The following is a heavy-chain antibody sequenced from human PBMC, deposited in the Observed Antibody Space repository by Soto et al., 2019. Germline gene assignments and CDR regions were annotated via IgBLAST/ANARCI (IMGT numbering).Heavy chain of an antibody. J-gene: IGHJ6*02. Sequence: ASVKVSCKASGYTFTSYYIHWVRQAPGQGLEWMGIFNPTGDTASYAQKLQGRVTMTRDTSTGTAYMELGSLRSEDTAVYYCASGGRMVDTGIGYYYYHAMDVWGQGTTVTVSS. V-gene: IGHV1-46*01. CDR3: ASGGRMVDTGIGYYYYHAMDV. CDR2: FNPTGDTA. CDR1: GYTFTSYY. D-gene: IGHD5-18*01.